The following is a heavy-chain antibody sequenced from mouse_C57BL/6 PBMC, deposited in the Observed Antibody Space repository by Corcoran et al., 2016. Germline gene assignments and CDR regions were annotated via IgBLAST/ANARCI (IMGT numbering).Heavy chain of an antibody. CDR3: AREGYYKYFDV. Sequence: DVQLQESGPGLVKPSQSLSLTCSVTGYSITSGYYWNWIRQFPGNKLEWMGYISYDGSNNYNPSLKNRISITRDTSKNQFFLKLNSVTTEDTATYYCAREGYYKYFDVWGTGTTVTVSS. CDR2: ISYDGSN. J-gene: IGHJ1*03. CDR1: GYSITSGYY. D-gene: IGHD2-12*01. V-gene: IGHV3-6*01.